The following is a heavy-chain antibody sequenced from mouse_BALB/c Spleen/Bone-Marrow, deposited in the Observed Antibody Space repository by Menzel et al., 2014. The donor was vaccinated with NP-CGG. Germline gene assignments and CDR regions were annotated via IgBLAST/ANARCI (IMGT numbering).Heavy chain of an antibody. CDR1: GFSLTSYG. V-gene: IGHV2-4-1*01. Sequence: VQGVESGPGLVQPSQSLSITCTVSGFSLTSYGVHWVRQSPGKGLEWLGVIWSGGSTDYNAAFISRLSISKDNSKSQVFLKMNSLQADDTAIYYCARNWGYGYLFYAMDYWGQGTSVTVSS. J-gene: IGHJ4*01. D-gene: IGHD1-2*01. CDR2: IWSGGST. CDR3: ARNWGYGYLFYAMDY.